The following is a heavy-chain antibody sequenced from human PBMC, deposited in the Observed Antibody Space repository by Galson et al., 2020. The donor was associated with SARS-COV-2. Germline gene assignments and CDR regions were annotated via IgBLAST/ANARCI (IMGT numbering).Heavy chain of an antibody. V-gene: IGHV3-7*01. Sequence: GGSLRLSCAASGFTFSSYWMSWVRQAPGKGLEWVANIKQDGSEKYYVDSVKGRFTISRDNAKNSLYLQMNSLRAEDTAVYYCARKGGQYCSGGSCYSRWGQGTLVTVSS. CDR1: GFTFSSYW. D-gene: IGHD2-15*01. CDR2: IKQDGSEK. CDR3: ARKGGQYCSGGSCYSR. J-gene: IGHJ4*02.